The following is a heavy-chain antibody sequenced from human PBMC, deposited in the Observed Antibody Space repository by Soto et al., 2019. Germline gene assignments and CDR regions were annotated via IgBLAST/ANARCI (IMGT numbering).Heavy chain of an antibody. CDR2: ISAYNGNT. CDR3: ACFVWFCDSEPIVLDY. J-gene: IGHJ4*02. Sequence: AASVKVYCKASGYSFTSYGISWVRQAPGQGIEWMGWISAYNGNTNYAQKLQGRVTMTTATSTSTAYMELRSLRSDDTAVYYCACFVWFCDSEPIVLDYWAQGSLVTVSS. CDR1: GYSFTSYG. D-gene: IGHD3-10*01. V-gene: IGHV1-18*01.